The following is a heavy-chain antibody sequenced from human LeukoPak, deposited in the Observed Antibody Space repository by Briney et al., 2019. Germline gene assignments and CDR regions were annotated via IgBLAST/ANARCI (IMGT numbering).Heavy chain of an antibody. CDR3: AKDGSWSCTD. J-gene: IGHJ4*02. CDR2: IAHHGNNK. D-gene: IGHD2-8*02. CDR1: GFTFSSSA. V-gene: IGHV3-30*02. Sequence: GGSLRLSCGASGFTFSSSAMHWVRQGPGKGLEWVAYIAHHGNNKYYADSVKGRFTISRDNSKGSLYLQVNSLRADDTAVYYCAKDGSWSCTDWGQGTLVRVSS.